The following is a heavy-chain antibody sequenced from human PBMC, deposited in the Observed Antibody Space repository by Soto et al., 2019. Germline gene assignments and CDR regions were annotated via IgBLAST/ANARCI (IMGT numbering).Heavy chain of an antibody. CDR2: ISAYNGNT. CDR3: ARGASGSHYYYYYYYMDV. D-gene: IGHD3-10*01. V-gene: IGHV1-18*01. Sequence: GASVKVSCKASGYTFTSYGISWVRQAPGQGLEWMGWISAYNGNTNYAQKLQGRVTMTTDTSTSTAYMELRSLRSDDTAVYYCARGASGSHYYYYYYYMDVWGKGTTVTVSS. CDR1: GYTFTSYG. J-gene: IGHJ6*03.